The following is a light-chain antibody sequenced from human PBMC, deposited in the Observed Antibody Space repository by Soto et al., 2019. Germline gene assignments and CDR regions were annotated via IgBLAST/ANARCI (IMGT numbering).Light chain of an antibody. CDR2: EVR. V-gene: IGLV2-14*01. CDR3: SSYTSSSTRV. CDR1: SSDVGGYNY. J-gene: IGLJ3*02. Sequence: QSALTQPPSVSGSPGQSITISCTGTSSDVGGYNYVSWYQQHPGKAPKLMIYEVRNRPSGVSNRCSGSKSGNTASLTISGLQAEDEADYYPSSYTSSSTRVFGEGTKLTVL.